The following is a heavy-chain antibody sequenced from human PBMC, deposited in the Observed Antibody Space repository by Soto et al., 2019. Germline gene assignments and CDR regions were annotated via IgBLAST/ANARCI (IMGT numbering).Heavy chain of an antibody. CDR1: GSSICSGGCS. CDR2: IYYSGRT. J-gene: IGHJ3*02. D-gene: IGHD3-10*01. CDR3: ARSRSDFDS. V-gene: IGHV4-30-4*01. Sequence: SESLSLTCTLSGSSICSGGCSWRWMRQPPGKGLEWIGYIYYSGRTYHNPSYKSPSTISVGTTNDQDSLRLRSVPVADMAVYYCARSRSDFDSLGQGTMVTVAS.